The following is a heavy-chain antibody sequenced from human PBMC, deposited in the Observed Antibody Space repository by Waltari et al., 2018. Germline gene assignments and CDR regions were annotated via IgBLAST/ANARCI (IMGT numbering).Heavy chain of an antibody. CDR3: ARADRAAAVNVVCAY. Sequence: QVQLVQSGAEVKKPGSSVKVSCKAYGGTFSRYAISWVRQAAGEGLEWVGRISPMFGTANYALKCQARVTITAEKSTRTAYMELSSLRSDDPAVSYGARADRAAAVNVVCAYWGQGTLVTVSP. D-gene: IGHD6-13*01. V-gene: IGHV1-69*13. CDR2: ISPMFGTA. J-gene: IGHJ4*02. CDR1: GGTFSRYA.